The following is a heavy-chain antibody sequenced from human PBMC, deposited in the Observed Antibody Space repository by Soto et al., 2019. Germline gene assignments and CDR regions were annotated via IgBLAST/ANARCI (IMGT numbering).Heavy chain of an antibody. V-gene: IGHV3-30*03. Sequence: QVQLVESGGGAVKPGGSRRLSCAASEFTFSNYAMHWVRQAPGKGLQWLAVISYDGNNKYYADSVEGRFTISRDNSNNTVYLQMNSLRLEDTAVYYCARGPSYSDSYFDHWGQGTLVTVSS. CDR1: EFTFSNYA. J-gene: IGHJ4*02. D-gene: IGHD4-17*01. CDR3: ARGPSYSDSYFDH. CDR2: ISYDGNNK.